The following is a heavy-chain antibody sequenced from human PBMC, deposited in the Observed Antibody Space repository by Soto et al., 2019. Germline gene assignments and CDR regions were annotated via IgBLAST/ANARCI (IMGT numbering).Heavy chain of an antibody. CDR3: ARDPPAWNCSGGSCYFIDY. CDR2: INSDGSST. Sequence: GGSLRLSCAASGFTFSSYWMHWVRQAPGKGLVWVSRINSDGSSTSYADSVKGRFTISRDNAKNTLYLQMNSLRAEDTAVYYCARDPPAWNCSGGSCYFIDYWGQGTLVTVSS. D-gene: IGHD2-15*01. CDR1: GFTFSSYW. V-gene: IGHV3-74*01. J-gene: IGHJ4*02.